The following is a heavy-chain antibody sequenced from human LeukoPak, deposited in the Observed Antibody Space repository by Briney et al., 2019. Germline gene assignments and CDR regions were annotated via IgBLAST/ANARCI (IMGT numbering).Heavy chain of an antibody. CDR1: GLTFSSYS. J-gene: IGHJ4*02. Sequence: PGGSLRLSCAASGLTFSSYSVNWVRQAPGKGLEWVSSISSSSYIYYADSVKGRFTISRDNAKNSLYLQMNSLRAEDTAVYYCARDIDRWLQWEFDYWGQGTLVTVSS. V-gene: IGHV3-21*01. CDR3: ARDIDRWLQWEFDY. D-gene: IGHD5-24*01. CDR2: ISSSSYI.